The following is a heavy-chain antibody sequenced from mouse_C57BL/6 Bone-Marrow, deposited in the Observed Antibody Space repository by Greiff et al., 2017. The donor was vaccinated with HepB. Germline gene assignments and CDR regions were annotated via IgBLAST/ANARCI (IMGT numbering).Heavy chain of an antibody. CDR3: TRDVYYGSSPYFDY. Sequence: EVKVVESGEGLVKPGGSLKLSCAASGFTFSSYAMSWVRQTPEKRLEWVAYISSGGDYIYYADTVKGRFTISRDNARNTLYLQMSSLKSEDTAMYYCTRDVYYGSSPYFDYWGQGTTLTVSS. D-gene: IGHD1-1*01. CDR1: GFTFSSYA. V-gene: IGHV5-9-1*02. J-gene: IGHJ2*01. CDR2: ISSGGDYI.